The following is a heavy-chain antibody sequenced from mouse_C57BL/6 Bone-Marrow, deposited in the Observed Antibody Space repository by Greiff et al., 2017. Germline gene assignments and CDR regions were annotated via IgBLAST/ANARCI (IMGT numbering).Heavy chain of an antibody. CDR1: GYSFTGYY. CDR2: INPSTGGT. D-gene: IGHD2-4*01. J-gene: IGHJ1*03. CDR3: ARCYDYDVGWYFDV. V-gene: IGHV1-42*01. Sequence: EVPLQESGPELVKPGASVKISCKASGYSFTGYYMNWVKQSPEKSLEWIGEINPSTGGTTYNQKFKAKATLTVDKSSSTAYMQLKSLTSEDSAVYYCARCYDYDVGWYFDVWGTGTTVTVSS.